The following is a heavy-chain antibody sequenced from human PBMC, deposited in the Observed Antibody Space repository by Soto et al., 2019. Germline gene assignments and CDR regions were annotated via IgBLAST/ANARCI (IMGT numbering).Heavy chain of an antibody. CDR3: AQISDFWSGYSKYSYDY. CDR1: GFSLSTSGVG. Sequence: QITLKESGPTLVKPTQTLTLTCTFSGFSLSTSGVGVGWIRQPPGKALEWLALIYWDDDKRYSPSLKSRLTITNDTSKNQVVLTMTNIDPLDTATYYCAQISDFWSGYSKYSYDYWGQGPLDTVSS. CDR2: IYWDDDK. D-gene: IGHD3-3*01. V-gene: IGHV2-5*02. J-gene: IGHJ4*02.